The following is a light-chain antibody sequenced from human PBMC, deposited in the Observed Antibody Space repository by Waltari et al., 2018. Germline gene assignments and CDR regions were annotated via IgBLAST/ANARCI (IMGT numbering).Light chain of an antibody. J-gene: IGKJ1*01. Sequence: EIVLTQSPATLSLSPGERVTLSCRASQTVSSYVAWYQQIPGQAPRLLIYDASIRVPGTPARFSGSGSGTDFTLTISSLEPEDFAVYYCQQCNNSPPTFGQGTKVEIK. V-gene: IGKV3-11*01. CDR2: DAS. CDR3: QQCNNSPPT. CDR1: QTVSSY.